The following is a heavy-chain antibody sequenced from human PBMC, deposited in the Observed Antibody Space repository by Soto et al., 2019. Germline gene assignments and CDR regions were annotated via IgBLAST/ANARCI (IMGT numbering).Heavy chain of an antibody. V-gene: IGHV3-23*01. J-gene: IGHJ4*02. D-gene: IGHD6-19*01. Sequence: GGSLRLSCAASGFSFVNYAMNWVRQAPGKGLEWVSGLSGSGTSTYYADSVKGRFTISRDNSRDTLFLQMNSLTADETAVYYCAKATTNGGWFNPFDSWGQGALVTVSS. CDR1: GFSFVNYA. CDR3: AKATTNGGWFNPFDS. CDR2: LSGSGTST.